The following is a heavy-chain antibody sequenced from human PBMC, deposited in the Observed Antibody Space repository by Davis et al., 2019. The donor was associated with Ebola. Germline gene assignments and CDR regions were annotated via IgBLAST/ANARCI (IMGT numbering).Heavy chain of an antibody. J-gene: IGHJ4*02. CDR1: GFTFSSYD. Sequence: PGGSLRLSCAASGFTFSSYDMHWVRQGTGKGLERVSAIGTAGDTYYPGSVKGRFTISRENAKNSLYLQMNSLRAEDTAVYYCARVRFGDTAVDYWGQGTLVTVSS. CDR3: ARVRFGDTAVDY. V-gene: IGHV3-13*01. D-gene: IGHD5-18*01. CDR2: IGTAGDT.